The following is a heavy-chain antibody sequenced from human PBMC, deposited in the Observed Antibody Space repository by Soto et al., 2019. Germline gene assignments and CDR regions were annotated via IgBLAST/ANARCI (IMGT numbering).Heavy chain of an antibody. V-gene: IGHV3-21*01. CDR1: GFTFSSYS. J-gene: IGHJ4*02. D-gene: IGHD3-16*01. CDR3: AREDGYVWGSSPRPRTLDY. Sequence: GGSLRLSCAASGFTFSSYSMNWVRQAPGKGLEWVSSISSSSSYIYYADSVKGRFTISRDNAKNSLYLQMNSLRAEDTAVYYCAREDGYVWGSSPRPRTLDYWGQGTLVTVSS. CDR2: ISSSSSYI.